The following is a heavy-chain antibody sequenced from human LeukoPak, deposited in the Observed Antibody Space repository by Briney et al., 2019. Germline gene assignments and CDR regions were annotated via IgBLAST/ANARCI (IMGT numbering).Heavy chain of an antibody. CDR2: ISSSSSYI. CDR3: ARDQGHYYMDV. V-gene: IGHV3-21*01. Sequence: GGSLRLSCAASGFTFSSYSMNWVRQAPGKGLEWVSSISSSSSYIYYADSVKGRFTISRDNAKNSLYLQMNSLRAEDTAVYYCARDQGHYYMDVWGKGTTVTVSS. J-gene: IGHJ6*03. CDR1: GFTFSSYS.